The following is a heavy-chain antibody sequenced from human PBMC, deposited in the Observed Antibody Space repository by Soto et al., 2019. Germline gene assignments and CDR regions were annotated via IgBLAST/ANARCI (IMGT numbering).Heavy chain of an antibody. D-gene: IGHD3-3*01. CDR2: ISYDGSNK. CDR3: ARDHGGPDFAAWTYYVDY. Sequence: QVQLVESGGGVVQPGRSLRLSCAASGFTFNSYAMHWVRQAPGKGLEWVAVISYDGSNKYYADSVKGRITISRDNSKNTLHLQMNSLRAGDTAVYYCARDHGGPDFAAWTYYVDYWGQGTLVTVSS. J-gene: IGHJ4*02. V-gene: IGHV3-30-3*01. CDR1: GFTFNSYA.